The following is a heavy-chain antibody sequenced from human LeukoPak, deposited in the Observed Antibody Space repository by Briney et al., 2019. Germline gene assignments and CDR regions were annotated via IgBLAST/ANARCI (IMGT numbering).Heavy chain of an antibody. D-gene: IGHD3-3*02. V-gene: IGHV3-23*01. J-gene: IGHJ4*02. CDR2: ISDSGGAI. CDR1: GFTFSTYA. Sequence: PGGSLRLSCAASGFTFSTYALNWVRQAPGKGLEWVSAISDSGGAIFYADSVKGRFTMSRDNSKNSLFLQMSSPRVEDTAVYYCARIGSAAFTDYWGQGALVTVSS. CDR3: ARIGSAAFTDY.